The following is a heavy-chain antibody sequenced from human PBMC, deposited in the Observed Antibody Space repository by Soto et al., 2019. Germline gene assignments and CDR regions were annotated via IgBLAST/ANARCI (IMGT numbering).Heavy chain of an antibody. CDR3: AGSQQLDAVDI. Sequence: KPSETLSLTCTVSGGSVSSGSYYWSWLRQPPGKGLEWIGYIYYSGSTNYKPSLKSRVTISVDTSKNQFSLKLSSVTAADTSVYDGAGSQQLDAVDIWGQGTMVTV. J-gene: IGHJ3*02. V-gene: IGHV4-61*01. CDR1: GGSVSSGSYY. CDR2: IYYSGST. D-gene: IGHD6-13*01.